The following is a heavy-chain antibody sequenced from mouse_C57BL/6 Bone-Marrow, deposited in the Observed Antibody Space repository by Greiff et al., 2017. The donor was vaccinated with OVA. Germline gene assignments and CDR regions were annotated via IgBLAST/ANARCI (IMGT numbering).Heavy chain of an antibody. J-gene: IGHJ4*01. D-gene: IGHD1-1*01. CDR3: ARDTTVVEGYAMDY. CDR2: IWTGGGT. CDR1: GFSLTSYA. V-gene: IGHV2-9-1*01. Sequence: VQGVESGPGLVAPSQSLSITCTVSGFSLTSYAISWVRQPPGKGLEWLGVIWTGGGTNYNSALKSRLSISKDNSKSQVFLKMNSLQTDDTARYYCARDTTVVEGYAMDYWGQGTSVTVSS.